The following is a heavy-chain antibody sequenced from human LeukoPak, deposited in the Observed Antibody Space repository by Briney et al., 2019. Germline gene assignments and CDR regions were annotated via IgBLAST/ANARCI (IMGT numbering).Heavy chain of an antibody. Sequence: SVKVSCKASGGTFSSYAISWVRQAPGQGLEWMGGIIPIFGTANYAQKFQGRVTITTDESTSTAYMELSSLRSEDTAVYYCAQTEAGLWSGYYTGDYYYYMDVWGKGTTVTVSS. CDR3: AQTEAGLWSGYYTGDYYYYMDV. J-gene: IGHJ6*03. CDR1: GGTFSSYA. CDR2: IIPIFGTA. V-gene: IGHV1-69*05. D-gene: IGHD3-3*01.